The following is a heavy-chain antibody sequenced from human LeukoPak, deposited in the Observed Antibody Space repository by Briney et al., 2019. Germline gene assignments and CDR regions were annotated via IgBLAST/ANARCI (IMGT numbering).Heavy chain of an antibody. CDR2: IYSGGST. CDR1: GFTVSSNY. J-gene: IGHJ6*02. V-gene: IGHV3-53*01. D-gene: IGHD6-25*01. CDR3: ARDYGSADPVYYYGMDV. Sequence: GGSLRLSCAASGFTVSSNYMSWVRQAPGKGLEWVSVIYSGGSTYYADSVKGRFTISRDNSKNTLYLQMNSLRAEDTAVYYCARDYGSADPVYYYGMDVWGQGTTVTVSS.